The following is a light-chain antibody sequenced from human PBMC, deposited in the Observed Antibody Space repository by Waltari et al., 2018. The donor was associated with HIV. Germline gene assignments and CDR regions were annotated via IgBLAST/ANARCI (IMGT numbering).Light chain of an antibody. CDR1: ALPKKF. V-gene: IGLV3-10*01. CDR2: EDS. J-gene: IGLJ2*01. Sequence: SYELTQPPLVSVSPGQTARITCSGDALPKKFAYWYQQKSGQAPVLVIYEDSKRPSGIPQRFSGSSSGTMATLTISGAQVADEADYYCYSTDNSGTHIRVFGGGTKLTVL. CDR3: YSTDNSGTHIRV.